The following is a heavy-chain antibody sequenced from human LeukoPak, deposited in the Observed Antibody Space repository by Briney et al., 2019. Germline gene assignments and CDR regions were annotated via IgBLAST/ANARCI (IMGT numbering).Heavy chain of an antibody. D-gene: IGHD3-9*01. CDR2: ISSSSSTI. J-gene: IGHJ4*02. Sequence: GGSLRLSCAASGFTFSSYSMTWVRQAPGKGLEWVSYISSSSSTIYYADSVKGRFTISRDNAKNSLYLQMNSLRAEDTAVYYCARERGLTMCDYWGQGTLVTVSS. CDR1: GFTFSSYS. V-gene: IGHV3-48*01. CDR3: ARERGLTMCDY.